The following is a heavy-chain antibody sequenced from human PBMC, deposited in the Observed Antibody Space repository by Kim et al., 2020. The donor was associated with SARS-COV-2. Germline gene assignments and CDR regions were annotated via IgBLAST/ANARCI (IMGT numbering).Heavy chain of an antibody. V-gene: IGHV4-39*01. J-gene: IGHJ3*02. CDR1: GGSISSSSYY. CDR3: ARPILASHYDSSGYGVDPVDAFDI. Sequence: SETLSLTCTVSGGSISSSSYYWGWIRQPPGKGLEWIGSIYYSGSTNYNPSLKSRVTISVDTSKNQFSLKLSSVTAADTAVYYCARPILASHYDSSGYGVDPVDAFDIWGQGTMVTVSS. CDR2: IYYSGST. D-gene: IGHD3-22*01.